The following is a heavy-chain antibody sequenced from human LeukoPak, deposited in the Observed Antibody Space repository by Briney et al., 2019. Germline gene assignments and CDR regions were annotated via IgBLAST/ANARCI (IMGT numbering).Heavy chain of an antibody. CDR3: ARGRFAGIGY. CDR2: IYYSGST. V-gene: IGHV4-61*08. D-gene: IGHD6-13*01. J-gene: IGHJ4*02. CDR1: GSSISSGDYY. Sequence: PSETLSLTCTVSGSSISSGDYYWSWIRQPPGKGLEWIGYIYYSGSTNYNPSLKSRVTISVDTSKNQFSLKLSSVTAADTAVYYCARGRFAGIGYWGQGTLVTVSS.